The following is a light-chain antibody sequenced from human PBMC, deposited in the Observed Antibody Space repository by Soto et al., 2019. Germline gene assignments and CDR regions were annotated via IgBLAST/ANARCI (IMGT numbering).Light chain of an antibody. V-gene: IGKV1-39*01. J-gene: IGKJ4*01. CDR1: QSISSY. CDR2: AAS. Sequence: QMTRFSTSLSASVGDTLTIHCRASQSISSYLNWYQQKPGKAPKLLIYAASSLQSGVPSRFSGSGSGTDFTLTIGSLQPENFATYYCQQANSFPLTCGEGTKGDI. CDR3: QQANSFPLT.